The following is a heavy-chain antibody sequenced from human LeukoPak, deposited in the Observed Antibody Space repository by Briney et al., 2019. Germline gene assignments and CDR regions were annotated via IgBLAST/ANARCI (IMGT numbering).Heavy chain of an antibody. V-gene: IGHV3-21*01. D-gene: IGHD4-23*01. Sequence: GGSLRLSCAASGFTFSSYSMNWVRLAPGKGLEWVSSISSSSSYIYYADSVKGRFTISRDNAKNSLYLQMNSLRAEDTAVYYCARGDYGGNSHFAYWGQGTLVTVSS. CDR2: ISSSSSYI. CDR3: ARGDYGGNSHFAY. CDR1: GFTFSSYS. J-gene: IGHJ4*02.